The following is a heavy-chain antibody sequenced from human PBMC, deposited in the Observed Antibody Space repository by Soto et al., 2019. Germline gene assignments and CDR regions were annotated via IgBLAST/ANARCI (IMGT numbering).Heavy chain of an antibody. V-gene: IGHV1-2*02. D-gene: IGHD5-12*01. CDR3: ARDMGGYDLYGPDT. Sequence: ASVKVSCKTSGDTFTDSSMHWVRQAPGQGLEWMGWINLNSGDTNYAEKFRGRVTMTRDTSIITAYMELTRLKSDDTAVYYCARDMGGYDLYGPDTWGQGTLVTVS. J-gene: IGHJ5*02. CDR2: INLNSGDT. CDR1: GDTFTDSS.